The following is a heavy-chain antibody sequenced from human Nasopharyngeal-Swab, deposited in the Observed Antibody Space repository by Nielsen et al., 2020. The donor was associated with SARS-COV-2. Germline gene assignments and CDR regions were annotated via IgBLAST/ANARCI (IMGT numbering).Heavy chain of an antibody. CDR1: GFTFSSYA. CDR3: AKAVTLWFGELLGGALNAPFDY. D-gene: IGHD3-10*01. J-gene: IGHJ4*02. V-gene: IGHV3-23*01. CDR2: ISGSGGST. Sequence: GESLKISCAASGFTFSSYAMSWVRQAPGKGLEWVSAISGSGGSTYYADSVKGRFTISRDNSKNTLYLQMNSLRAEDTAVYYCAKAVTLWFGELLGGALNAPFDYWGQGTLVTASS.